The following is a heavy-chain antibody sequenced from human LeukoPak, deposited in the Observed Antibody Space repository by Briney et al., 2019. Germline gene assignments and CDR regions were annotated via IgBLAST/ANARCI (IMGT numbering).Heavy chain of an antibody. CDR2: IWYDGSNK. CDR3: AREGPRGNSQFDY. Sequence: GGSLRLSCVASGLTVSNNYMNWVRQAPGKGLEWVALIWYDGSNKYYADSVKGRLTISRDNSKNTLYLQMNSLRAEDTAVYYCAREGPRGNSQFDYWGQGTLVTVSS. V-gene: IGHV3-33*08. D-gene: IGHD2/OR15-2a*01. J-gene: IGHJ4*02. CDR1: GLTVSNNY.